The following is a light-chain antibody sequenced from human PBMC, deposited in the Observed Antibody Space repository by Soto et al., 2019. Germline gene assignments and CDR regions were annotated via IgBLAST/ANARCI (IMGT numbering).Light chain of an antibody. V-gene: IGKV3-20*01. CDR1: QSVSSSY. J-gene: IGKJ3*01. CDR2: GAS. Sequence: EIVLTQSPGTLSLSPGERATLSCRASQSVSSSYLAWYQQKPGQAPRLLSYGASSRATGIPDRFSGSGSGTDFTLTISRLEPEDFAVYYCQQYCSSPQVFTFGPGTKVDIK. CDR3: QQYCSSPQVFT.